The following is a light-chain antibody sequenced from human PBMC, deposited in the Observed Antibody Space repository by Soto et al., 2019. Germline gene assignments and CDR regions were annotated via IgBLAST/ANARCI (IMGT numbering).Light chain of an antibody. CDR1: QSVSRS. V-gene: IGKV3-15*01. J-gene: IGKJ3*01. CDR2: GAS. Sequence: EIVMTQSPATLSVSPGETATLSCRASQSVSRSLAWYQQKPGQAPRLLIYGASTRATGIPARFSGSGFGTEFSLTIRSLQSEDFAVYSCQQYSNWPRGTFGPGTKVDIK. CDR3: QQYSNWPRGT.